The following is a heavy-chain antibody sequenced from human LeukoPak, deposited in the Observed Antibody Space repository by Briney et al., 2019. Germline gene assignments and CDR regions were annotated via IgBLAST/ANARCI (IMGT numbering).Heavy chain of an antibody. J-gene: IGHJ3*02. V-gene: IGHV4-61*01. CDR1: ETCSTAIICT. CDR3: ARNLEDKVVVGVFDI. CDR2: FYYSGSA. D-gene: IGHD2-2*01. Sequence: SETLSLTRLLETCSTAIICTGCVRQPPGKGLEWIGYFYYSGSANYNPSLKSRVTISVDTSKNHFSLKLSSVTAADTAVYYCARNLEDKVVVGVFDIWGQGTMVTVSS.